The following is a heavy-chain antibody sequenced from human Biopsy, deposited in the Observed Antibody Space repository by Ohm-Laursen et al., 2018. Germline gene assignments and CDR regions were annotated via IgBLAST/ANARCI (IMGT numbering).Heavy chain of an antibody. D-gene: IGHD2-15*01. CDR1: GDSISNSY. CDR3: ASLGRYCSGENCYGIDY. CDR2: FYSSGSS. V-gene: IGHV4-4*07. J-gene: IGHJ4*02. Sequence: GTLSLTCIVSGDSISNSYWTWIRQPAGKGLEWIGRFYSSGSSSYNPSLKSRVTMSIDASMNQFSLKLTSVTAADTAVYYCASLGRYCSGENCYGIDYWGQGTLVTVSS.